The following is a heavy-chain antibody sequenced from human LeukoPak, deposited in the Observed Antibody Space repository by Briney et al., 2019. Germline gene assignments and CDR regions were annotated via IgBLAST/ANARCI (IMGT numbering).Heavy chain of an antibody. CDR3: AKYYDFWSGYDF. J-gene: IGHJ4*02. CDR2: ISGSGGSI. V-gene: IGHV3-23*01. Sequence: GGSLRLSCAASGFTFKNYAMSWVRQAPGKGLEWVSTISGSGGSIYYTDSVKGRFTISRDNSKNTLYLEMNSLRAEDTAVYYCAKYYDFWSGYDFWGQGTLVIVSS. D-gene: IGHD3-3*01. CDR1: GFTFKNYA.